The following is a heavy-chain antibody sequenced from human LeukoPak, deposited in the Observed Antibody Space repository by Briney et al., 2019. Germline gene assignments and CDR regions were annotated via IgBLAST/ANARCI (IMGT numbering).Heavy chain of an antibody. Sequence: ASVKVSCKVSGYTLTELSMHWVRQAPGKGLEWMGGFDPEDGETIYAQKFQGRVTMTEDTSTDTAYMELSSLRSGDTAVYYCATGRYYDSSGYYRLKIIGHFDYWGQGTLVTVSS. CDR2: FDPEDGET. V-gene: IGHV1-24*01. J-gene: IGHJ4*02. CDR3: ATGRYYDSSGYYRLKIIGHFDY. CDR1: GYTLTELS. D-gene: IGHD3-22*01.